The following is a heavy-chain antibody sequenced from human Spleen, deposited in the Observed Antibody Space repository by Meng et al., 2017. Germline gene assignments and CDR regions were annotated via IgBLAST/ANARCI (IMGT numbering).Heavy chain of an antibody. CDR1: GYNFPDYW. CDR3: ARDEDISAAGKLFGDY. Sequence: ASVKVSCKPSGYNFPDYWLHWVRLAPGQGLEWMGRIDPKSGDTHYAQRFQGRVTMTGDTSISTAYMELSGLRSDDTAMYYCARDEDISAAGKLFGDYWGQGTLVTVSS. V-gene: IGHV1-2*06. D-gene: IGHD6-13*01. J-gene: IGHJ4*02. CDR2: IDPKSGDT.